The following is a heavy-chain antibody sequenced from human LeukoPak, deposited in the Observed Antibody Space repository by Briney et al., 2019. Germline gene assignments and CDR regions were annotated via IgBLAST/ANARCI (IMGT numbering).Heavy chain of an antibody. Sequence: SETLSLTCAVSGGSISSGDYYWSWIRQPPGKGLEWIGYIYYSGSTYYNPSLKSRVTLSVETSKNQLSLKLSSVTAADTAVYYCARAAVYYYDSSGYPMGDAFDIWGQGTMVTVSS. V-gene: IGHV4-30-4*01. D-gene: IGHD3-22*01. CDR2: IYYSGST. CDR1: GGSISSGDYY. J-gene: IGHJ3*02. CDR3: ARAAVYYYDSSGYPMGDAFDI.